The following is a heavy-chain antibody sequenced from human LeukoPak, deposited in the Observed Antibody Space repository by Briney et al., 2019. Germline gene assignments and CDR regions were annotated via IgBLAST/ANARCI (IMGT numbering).Heavy chain of an antibody. CDR2: ISYDGSNK. Sequence: GGSLRLSCAASGFTFSSYAMHWVRQAPGKGLEWVAVISYDGSNKYYADSVKGRFTISRDNSKNTLYLQMNSLRAEDTAVYYCAKDEVYYYDSSGYYSAAEYFQHWGQGTLVTVSS. J-gene: IGHJ1*01. CDR3: AKDEVYYYDSSGYYSAAEYFQH. V-gene: IGHV3-30-3*01. CDR1: GFTFSSYA. D-gene: IGHD3-22*01.